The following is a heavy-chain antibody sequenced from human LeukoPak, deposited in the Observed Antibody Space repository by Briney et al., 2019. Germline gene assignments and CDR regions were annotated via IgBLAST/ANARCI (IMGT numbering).Heavy chain of an antibody. D-gene: IGHD2-15*01. CDR2: IYTSGST. J-gene: IGHJ4*02. V-gene: IGHV4-59*10. CDR3: ATDLNCSGGSCYENY. CDR1: GGSFSGYY. Sequence: SETLSLTCAVYGGSFSGYYWSWIRQPAGKGLEWIGRIYTSGSTNYNPSLKSRVTISVDTSKNQFSLKLSSVTAADTAVYYCATDLNCSGGSCYENYWGQGTLVTVSS.